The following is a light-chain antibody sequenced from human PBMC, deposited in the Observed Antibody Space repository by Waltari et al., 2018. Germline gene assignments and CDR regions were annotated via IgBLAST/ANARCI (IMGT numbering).Light chain of an antibody. Sequence: SYELTQPPSVSVSPGQTARITRSGDALPEQYAYWYQQKPGQAPVLVIYKDSERPPGIPERFSGSSSGTTVTLTISGVQAEDEADYYCQSADSSGTYRVFGGGTKLTVL. CDR2: KDS. CDR3: QSADSSGTYRV. CDR1: ALPEQY. J-gene: IGLJ3*02. V-gene: IGLV3-25*03.